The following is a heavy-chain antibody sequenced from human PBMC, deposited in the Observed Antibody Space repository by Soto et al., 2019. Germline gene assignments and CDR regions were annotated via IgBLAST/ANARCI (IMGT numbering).Heavy chain of an antibody. Sequence: QVQLVQSGAEVKKPGASVKVSCKASGYTFTSYDISWVRQAPGQGLEWMGWISAYNGNTNYARKLQGRVTITTDTSTNTDYMELRSLRSDDTAVYYCARDKEPAAIHNCFDPWGQGTLVTVSS. CDR2: ISAYNGNT. D-gene: IGHD2-2*01. CDR3: ARDKEPAAIHNCFDP. J-gene: IGHJ5*02. CDR1: GYTFTSYD. V-gene: IGHV1-18*01.